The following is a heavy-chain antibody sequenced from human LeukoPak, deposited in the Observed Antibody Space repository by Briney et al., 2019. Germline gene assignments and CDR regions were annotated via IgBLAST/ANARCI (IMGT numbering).Heavy chain of an antibody. V-gene: IGHV1-18*01. Sequence: ASVKVSCKASGYTFTSYGISWVRQAPGQGLEWTGWISAYNGNTNYAQKFQGRVTMTTDTSTSTAYMELRSLRSDDTAVYYCARDLPRDYYERAFDIWGQGTMVTVSS. CDR1: GYTFTSYG. CDR3: ARDLPRDYYERAFDI. CDR2: ISAYNGNT. D-gene: IGHD3-22*01. J-gene: IGHJ3*02.